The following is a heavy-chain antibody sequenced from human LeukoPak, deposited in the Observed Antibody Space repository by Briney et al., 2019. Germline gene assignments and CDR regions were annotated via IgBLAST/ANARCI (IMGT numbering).Heavy chain of an antibody. J-gene: IGHJ4*02. V-gene: IGHV4-34*01. CDR2: IHHSGST. CDR3: ARSRGWLQSHPLGY. D-gene: IGHD5-24*01. Sequence: SETLSLTCAVYGGTFSGYCWSWIRQPPGKGLEWIGEIHHSGSTNYNPSLKSRVTISVDTSKNQFSLKLSSVTAADTAVYYCARSRGWLQSHPLGYWGQGTLVTVSS. CDR1: GGTFSGYC.